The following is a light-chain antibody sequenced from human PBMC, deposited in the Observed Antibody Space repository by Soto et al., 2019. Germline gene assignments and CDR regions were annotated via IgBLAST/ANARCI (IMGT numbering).Light chain of an antibody. CDR3: QQRSNWPPIT. CDR1: QRVSSY. V-gene: IGKV3-11*01. Sequence: EIVLTQSPVTLSLSPGERATLSCRASQRVSSYLAWFQQKPGQAPRLLIYDASNSATGIPARFSGSGSGTDFTLTIDNLEPEYFAVYYCQQRSNWPPITFGQGTRLEIK. J-gene: IGKJ5*01. CDR2: DAS.